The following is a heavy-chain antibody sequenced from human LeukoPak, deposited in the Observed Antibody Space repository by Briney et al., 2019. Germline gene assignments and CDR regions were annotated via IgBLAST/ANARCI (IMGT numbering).Heavy chain of an antibody. V-gene: IGHV3-30*03. CDR3: ARMSLDYYGSGSYYNTGVFDY. CDR1: GFTFSSYG. J-gene: IGHJ4*02. Sequence: PGGSLRLSCAASGFTFSSYGMHWVRQAPGKGLEWVAVISYDGSNKYYADSVKGRFTISRDNSKNTLYLQMNSLRAEDTAVYYCARMSLDYYGSGSYYNTGVFDYWGQGTLVTVSS. D-gene: IGHD3-10*01. CDR2: ISYDGSNK.